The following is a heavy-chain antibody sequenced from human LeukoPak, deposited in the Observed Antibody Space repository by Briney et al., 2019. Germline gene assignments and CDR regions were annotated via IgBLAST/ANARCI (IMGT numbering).Heavy chain of an antibody. CDR2: ISSKGISP. V-gene: IGHV3-64*01. Sequence: GRSLTPSRAAAGFTFSDFAMHCLRHAPGKWLEYVSTISSKGISPYYANSVKGTFTISRDNSKNTLYLQMGSLRADDTAVYYCVRAHSIHNYHYGIDVWGHGTTVTVSS. J-gene: IGHJ6*02. D-gene: IGHD3-3*01. CDR1: GFTFSDFA. CDR3: VRAHSIHNYHYGIDV.